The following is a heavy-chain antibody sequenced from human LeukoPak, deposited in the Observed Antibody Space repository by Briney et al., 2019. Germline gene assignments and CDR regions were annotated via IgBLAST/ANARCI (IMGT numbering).Heavy chain of an antibody. V-gene: IGHV4-59*12. CDR2: IHYSGGT. D-gene: IGHD5-12*01. CDR1: GGAITTYY. J-gene: IGHJ3*02. CDR3: ARGGAGYTSGAFDI. Sequence: SETLSLTCTVSGGAITTYYWNWIRQPPGKGLEWIGYIHYSGGTNYNPSVKSRVTMSVDTSKNQFSLKLSSVTAADTAVYYCARGGAGYTSGAFDIWGQGTMVTVSS.